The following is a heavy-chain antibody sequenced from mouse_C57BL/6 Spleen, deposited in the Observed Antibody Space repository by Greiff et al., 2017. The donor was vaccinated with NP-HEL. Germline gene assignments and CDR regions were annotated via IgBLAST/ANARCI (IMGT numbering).Heavy chain of an antibody. V-gene: IGHV1-69*01. Sequence: VQLQQPGAELVMPGASVKLSCKASGYTFTSYWMHWVKQRPGQGLEWIGEIDPSDSYTNYNQKFKGKSTLTVDKSSSTAYMQLSSLTSEDSAVYYCASIYYYGSSYVDYWGQGTTLTVSS. CDR1: GYTFTSYW. CDR3: ASIYYYGSSYVDY. J-gene: IGHJ2*01. D-gene: IGHD1-1*01. CDR2: IDPSDSYT.